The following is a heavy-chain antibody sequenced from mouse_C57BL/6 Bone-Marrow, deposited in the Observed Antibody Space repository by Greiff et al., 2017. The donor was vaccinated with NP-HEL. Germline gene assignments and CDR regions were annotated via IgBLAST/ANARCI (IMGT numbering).Heavy chain of an antibody. D-gene: IGHD1-1*01. V-gene: IGHV1-20*01. CDR2: INPYNGDT. J-gene: IGHJ1*03. CDR3: ARSSLYYYSSSYRYWYFDV. CDR1: GYSFTGYF. Sequence: VQLQQSGPELVKPGDSVKISCKASGYSFTGYFMNWVMQSHGKSLEWIGRINPYNGDTFYNQKFKGKATLTVDKSSSTAHMELRSLTSEDSAVYYCARSSLYYYSSSYRYWYFDVWGTGTTVTVSS.